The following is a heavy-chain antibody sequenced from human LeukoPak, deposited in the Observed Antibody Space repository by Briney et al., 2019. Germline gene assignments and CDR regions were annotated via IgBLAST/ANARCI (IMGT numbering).Heavy chain of an antibody. CDR3: ARDLTYCSGGSCGVDY. V-gene: IGHV1-18*01. CDR1: GGTFSSYA. D-gene: IGHD2-15*01. CDR2: ISAYNGNT. Sequence: ASVKVSCKASGGTFSSYAISWVRQAPGQGLEWMGWISAYNGNTNYAQKLQGRVTMTTDTSTSTAYMELRSLRSDDTAVYYCARDLTYCSGGSCGVDYWGQGTLVTVSS. J-gene: IGHJ4*02.